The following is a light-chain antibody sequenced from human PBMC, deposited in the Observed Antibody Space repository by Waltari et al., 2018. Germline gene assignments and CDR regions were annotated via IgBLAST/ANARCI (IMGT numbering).Light chain of an antibody. CDR3: QTWGTGIRV. Sequence: QVVLTQSPSASASLGASVKLTCTLSSGHSTYAIAWHQQRPEKGPRFLMSLSFNGGHPKGDGIPDRFRGSSSGPERYLTISRLQSEDEADYYCQTWGTGIRVFGGGTKLTVL. CDR1: SGHSTYA. J-gene: IGLJ3*02. V-gene: IGLV4-69*01. CDR2: LSFNGGH.